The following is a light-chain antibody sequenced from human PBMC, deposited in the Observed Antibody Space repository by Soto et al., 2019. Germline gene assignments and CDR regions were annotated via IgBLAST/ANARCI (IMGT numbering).Light chain of an antibody. J-gene: IGLJ2*01. CDR3: RSYAGSTVV. CDR2: EVN. V-gene: IGLV2-8*01. CDR1: SSDVGGYNY. Sequence: QSALTQPPSASGSPGQSVTISCTGTSSDVGGYNYVSWYQQHPGKAPKLMIYEVNKRPSGVPDRFSGSKSGNTASLTVSGLQADDEADYYCRSYAGSTVVFGGGTKLTVL.